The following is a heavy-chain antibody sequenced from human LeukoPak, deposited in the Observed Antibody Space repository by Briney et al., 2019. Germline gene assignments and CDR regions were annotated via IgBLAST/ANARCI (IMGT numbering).Heavy chain of an antibody. CDR2: IYHSGST. V-gene: IGHV4-4*02. D-gene: IGHD4-17*01. CDR3: ARTVDYGDYGVDY. CDR1: GGSISSSNW. Sequence: SETLSLTCAISGGSISSSNWWSWVRQPPGKGLEWIGEIYHSGSTNYNPSLKSRVTISVDKSKNQFSLKLSSVTAADTAVYHCARTVDYGDYGVDYWGQGTLVTVSS. J-gene: IGHJ4*02.